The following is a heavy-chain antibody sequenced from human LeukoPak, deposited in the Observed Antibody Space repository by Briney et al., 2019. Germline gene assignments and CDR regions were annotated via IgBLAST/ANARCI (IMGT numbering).Heavy chain of an antibody. D-gene: IGHD4-17*01. J-gene: IGHJ5*02. CDR2: XXPEDGET. CDR1: GNTLTELS. V-gene: IGHV1-24*01. CDR3: ATLDDGDRLKRGDWFDP. Sequence: ASVKVSCKVSGNTLTELSIHWVRQAPGKGLEXXXXXXPEDGETIYAQKFQGRVTMTEDTSRDTVYMELSSLRSEDTAVYFCATLDDGDRLKRGDWFDPWGQGTLVTVSS.